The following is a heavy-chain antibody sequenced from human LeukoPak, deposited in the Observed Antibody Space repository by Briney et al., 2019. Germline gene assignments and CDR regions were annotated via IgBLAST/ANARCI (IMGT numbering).Heavy chain of an antibody. J-gene: IGHJ6*03. V-gene: IGHV1-2*02. CDR3: ARADSGSYQGSYYYYMDV. Sequence: ASVKVSCKASGYTFTGYYMHWVRQAPGQGLEWMGWINPNSGGTNYAQKFQGRVTMTRDTSISTAHMELSRLRSDDTAVYYCARADSGSYQGSYYYYMDVWGKGTTVTVSS. D-gene: IGHD1-26*01. CDR1: GYTFTGYY. CDR2: INPNSGGT.